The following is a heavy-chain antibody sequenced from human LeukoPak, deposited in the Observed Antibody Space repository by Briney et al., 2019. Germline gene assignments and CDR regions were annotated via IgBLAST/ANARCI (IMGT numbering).Heavy chain of an antibody. Sequence: GGSLKLSCAASGFTFSGSAMHWVRQASGKGLEWVGRIRSKANSYATAYAASVKGRFTVSRDDSKNTAYLQMNSLKTEDTAVYYCTRVLSDSSSAKFDYWGQGTLVTVSS. CDR3: TRVLSDSSSAKFDY. CDR2: IRSKANSYAT. D-gene: IGHD6-13*01. V-gene: IGHV3-73*01. CDR1: GFTFSGSA. J-gene: IGHJ4*02.